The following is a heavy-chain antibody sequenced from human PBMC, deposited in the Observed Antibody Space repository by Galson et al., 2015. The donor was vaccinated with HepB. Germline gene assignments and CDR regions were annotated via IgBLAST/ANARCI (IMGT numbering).Heavy chain of an antibody. CDR2: ISYDGSNK. V-gene: IGHV3-30*18. Sequence: SLRLSCAASGFTFSSYGMHWVRQTPGKGLEWVAVISYDGSNKYYADSVKGRFTISRDNSKNTLYLQMNSLRAEDTAVYYCAKSSSTAKHQNYYYYMDVWGKGTTVTVSS. J-gene: IGHJ6*03. CDR1: GFTFSSYG. CDR3: AKSSSTAKHQNYYYYMDV. D-gene: IGHD4-11*01.